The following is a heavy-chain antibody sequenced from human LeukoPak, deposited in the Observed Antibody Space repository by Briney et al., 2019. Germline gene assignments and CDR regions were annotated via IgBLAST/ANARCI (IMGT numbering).Heavy chain of an antibody. CDR3: ARFPYSGYDYWYFDL. CDR2: IYYSGST. Sequence: PSETLSLTCTVSGGSISSGGYFWTWIRQHPGKALEWIGYIYYSGSTYYNPSLKGRVTISVDTSKNQFSLKLSSVTAADTAVYYCARFPYSGYDYWYFDLWGRGTLVTVSS. V-gene: IGHV4-31*03. J-gene: IGHJ2*01. CDR1: GGSISSGGYF. D-gene: IGHD5-12*01.